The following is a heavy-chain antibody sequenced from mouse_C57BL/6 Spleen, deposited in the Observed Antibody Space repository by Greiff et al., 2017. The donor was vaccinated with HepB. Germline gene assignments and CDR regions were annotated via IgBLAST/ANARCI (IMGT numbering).Heavy chain of an antibody. CDR1: GYTFTSYW. V-gene: IGHV1-53*01. Sequence: QVQLQQSGTELVKPGASVKLSCKASGYTFTSYWMHWVKQRPGQGLEWIGNINPSNGGTNYNEKFKSKATLTVDKSSSTAYMQLSSLTSEDSAVYYCARFDGYYEGDYFDYWGQGTTLTVSS. J-gene: IGHJ2*01. CDR2: INPSNGGT. CDR3: ARFDGYYEGDYFDY. D-gene: IGHD2-3*01.